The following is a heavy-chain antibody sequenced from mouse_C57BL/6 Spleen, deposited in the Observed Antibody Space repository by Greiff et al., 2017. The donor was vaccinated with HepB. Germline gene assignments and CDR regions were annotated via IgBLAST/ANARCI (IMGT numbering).Heavy chain of an antibody. V-gene: IGHV5-4*01. D-gene: IGHD1-3*01. CDR3: ARVGGSFDY. CDR1: GFTFSSYA. J-gene: IGHJ2*01. CDR2: ISDGGSYT. Sequence: EVHLVESGGGLVKPGGSLKLSCAASGFTFSSYAMSWVRQTPEKRLEWVATISDGGSYTYYPDNVKGRFTISRDNAKNNLYLQMSHLKSEDTAMYYCARVGGSFDYWGQGTTLTVSS.